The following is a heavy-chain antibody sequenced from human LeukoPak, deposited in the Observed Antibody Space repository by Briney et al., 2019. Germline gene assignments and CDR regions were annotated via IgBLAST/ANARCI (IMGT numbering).Heavy chain of an antibody. V-gene: IGHV1-2*02. CDR2: INPNSGGT. D-gene: IGHD1-26*01. Sequence: GASVKVSCKASGYTFTGYYMHWVRQAPGQGLEGMGWINPNSGGTNYAQKFQGRVTMTRDTSISTAYMELSRLRSDDTAVYYCARGGGSYGVDDAFDIWGQGTMVTVSS. CDR1: GYTFTGYY. J-gene: IGHJ3*02. CDR3: ARGGGSYGVDDAFDI.